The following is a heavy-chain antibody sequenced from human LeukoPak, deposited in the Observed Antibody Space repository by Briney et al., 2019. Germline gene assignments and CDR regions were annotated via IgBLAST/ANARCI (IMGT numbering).Heavy chain of an antibody. D-gene: IGHD5-24*01. Sequence: SETLSLTCTVSGGSFSSGLYYWTWIRQPAGKGLEWIGRIYISGSTNYNPSLKSRVTISRDTSKNEFSLKLSSVTAADTAVHYCARDSRRDGYNLDYWGRGTLVTVSS. CDR2: IYISGST. CDR3: ARDSRRDGYNLDY. J-gene: IGHJ4*02. CDR1: GGSFSSGLYY. V-gene: IGHV4-61*02.